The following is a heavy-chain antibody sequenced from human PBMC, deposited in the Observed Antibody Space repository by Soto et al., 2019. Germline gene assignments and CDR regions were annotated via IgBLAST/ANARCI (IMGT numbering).Heavy chain of an antibody. CDR3: TRAAWFPYLSFY. Sequence: VGSLRLSCAASGFTFSRFELHWVRQAPGKGLEWISYISSSGSTAYYASSVEGRFTISRDNANNSVYLQMDSLRAEDTALYYCTRAAWFPYLSFYWGQGAPVTVSS. CDR2: ISSSGSTA. D-gene: IGHD3-10*01. J-gene: IGHJ4*02. CDR1: GFTFSRFE. V-gene: IGHV3-48*03.